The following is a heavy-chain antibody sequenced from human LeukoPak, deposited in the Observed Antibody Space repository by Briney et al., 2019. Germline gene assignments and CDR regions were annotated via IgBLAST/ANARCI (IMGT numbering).Heavy chain of an antibody. CDR3: AREREEWFD. D-gene: IGHD3-3*01. Sequence: SETLSLTCTVPGGSISSGDYYWSWIRQPPGKGLEWIGYIYYSGSTYYNPSLKSRVTISVDTSKNQFSLKLSSVTAADTAVYYCAREREEWFDWGQGALVTVSS. CDR2: IYYSGST. CDR1: GGSISSGDYY. J-gene: IGHJ4*02. V-gene: IGHV4-30-4*01.